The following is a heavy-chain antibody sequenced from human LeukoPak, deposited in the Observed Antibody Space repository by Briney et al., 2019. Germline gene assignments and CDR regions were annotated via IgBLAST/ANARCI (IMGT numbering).Heavy chain of an antibody. CDR2: ISGSSSTI. Sequence: GGSLRLSCEPSGFTFSSYSMTWVRQAPGKGLEWVSYISGSSSTIYYTDSVKGRFTISRDNAKNSLYLQMNRLRDEDTAVYYCATWLSDYWGQGTLVTVSS. J-gene: IGHJ4*02. CDR1: GFTFSSYS. CDR3: ATWLSDY. V-gene: IGHV3-48*02. D-gene: IGHD5-24*01.